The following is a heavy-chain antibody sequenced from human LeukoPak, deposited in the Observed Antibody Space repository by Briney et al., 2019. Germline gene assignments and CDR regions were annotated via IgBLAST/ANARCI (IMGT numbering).Heavy chain of an antibody. Sequence: SETLSLTCTVSGGSISSSSYYWGWIRQPPGKGLEWIGSIYYSGGTYYNPSLKSRVTISVDTSKNQFSLKLSSVTAADTAVYYCARDTNYDILTGYPAGFDYWGQGTLVTVSS. D-gene: IGHD3-9*01. CDR1: GGSISSSSYY. CDR3: ARDTNYDILTGYPAGFDY. J-gene: IGHJ4*02. CDR2: IYYSGGT. V-gene: IGHV4-39*07.